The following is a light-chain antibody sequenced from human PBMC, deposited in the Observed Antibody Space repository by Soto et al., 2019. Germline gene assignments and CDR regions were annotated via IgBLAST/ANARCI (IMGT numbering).Light chain of an antibody. Sequence: ETVLTQSPGTLSLSPGERATLSCRASQSVRSSYLAWYQQEPGQTPRLLIYGASSRATGIPDRFRGSGSGTDFTLTISRLEPEYFAVYFCQQYSSPPATFGQGTKVEIK. CDR2: GAS. CDR1: QSVRSSY. V-gene: IGKV3-20*01. CDR3: QQYSSPPAT. J-gene: IGKJ1*01.